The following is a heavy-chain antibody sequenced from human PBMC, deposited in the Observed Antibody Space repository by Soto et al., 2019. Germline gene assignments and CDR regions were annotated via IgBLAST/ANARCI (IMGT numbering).Heavy chain of an antibody. Sequence: SETLSLTCTVSGGSISNYYWSWIRQPPGRGLEWIGYIYYSGSTYYNPSLKSRVTISVDTSKNQFSLKLSSVTAADTAVYYCARWWSGSRQGFDPWGQGTLVTVS. J-gene: IGHJ5*02. V-gene: IGHV4-59*06. D-gene: IGHD3-3*01. CDR3: ARWWSGSRQGFDP. CDR1: GGSISNYY. CDR2: IYYSGST.